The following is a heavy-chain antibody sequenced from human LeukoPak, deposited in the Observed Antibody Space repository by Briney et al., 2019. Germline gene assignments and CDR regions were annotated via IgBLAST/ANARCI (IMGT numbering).Heavy chain of an antibody. CDR1: GYTFTSYG. J-gene: IGHJ3*02. CDR2: ISAYNGNT. V-gene: IGHV1-18*01. Sequence: ASVKVSCKASGYTFTSYGISWVRQAPGQGLEWMGWISAYNGNTNYAQKLQGRVTMTTDTSTSTAYMELRSLRSDDTAVYYCARDNYHDSSDDAFDIWGQGTMVTVPS. D-gene: IGHD3-22*01. CDR3: ARDNYHDSSDDAFDI.